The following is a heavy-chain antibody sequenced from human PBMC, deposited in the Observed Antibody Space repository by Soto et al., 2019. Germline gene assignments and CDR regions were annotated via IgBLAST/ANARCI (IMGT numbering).Heavy chain of an antibody. V-gene: IGHV4-39*01. CDR3: ARLEGLATISYYFDY. CDR2: VYYSGST. CDR1: GGSISSSSYY. D-gene: IGHD3-9*01. Sequence: SETLSLTCTVFGGSISSSSYYWGWVRQPPGKGLEWIGSVYYSGSTYYNPSLESRVTISVDKSKNQFSLKLMSLSAADTAVYYCARLEGLATISYYFDYWGQGALVTVSS. J-gene: IGHJ4*02.